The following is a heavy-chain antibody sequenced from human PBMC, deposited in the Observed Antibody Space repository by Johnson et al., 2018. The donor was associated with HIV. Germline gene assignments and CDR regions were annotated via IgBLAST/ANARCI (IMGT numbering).Heavy chain of an antibody. J-gene: IGHJ3*02. CDR3: ARDRFGSGRPNAFDM. CDR2: IWYDGSNK. V-gene: IGHV3-33*08. CDR1: GFAVTSNN. D-gene: IGHD3-10*01. Sequence: QVQLVESGGGSVQPGEYLTLSCAASGFAVTSNNMRWVRQVPGRGLEWVAVIWYDGSNKYYADSVKGRFTISRDNSKNTLYLQMNSLRAEDTAVYYCARDRFGSGRPNAFDMWGQGTMVTVSS.